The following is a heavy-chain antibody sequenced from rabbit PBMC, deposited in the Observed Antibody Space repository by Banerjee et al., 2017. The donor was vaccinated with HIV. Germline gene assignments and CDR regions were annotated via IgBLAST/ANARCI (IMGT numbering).Heavy chain of an antibody. D-gene: IGHD4-2*01. CDR1: GFTFSSSYW. CDR3: ARRADYAGGGNFNL. V-gene: IGHV1S40*01. J-gene: IGHJ4*01. CDR2: INTSSGNT. Sequence: QSLEESGGDLVKPGASLTLTYTTSGFTFSSSYWMSWVRQAPGKGLEWIACINTSSGNTVYASWAKGRFTISKTSSTTVTLQVTSLTAADTATYFCARRADYAGGGNFNLWGPGTLVTVS.